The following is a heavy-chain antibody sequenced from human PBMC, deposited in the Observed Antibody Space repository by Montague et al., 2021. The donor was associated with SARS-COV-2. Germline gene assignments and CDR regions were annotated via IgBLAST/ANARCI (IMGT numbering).Heavy chain of an antibody. Sequence: SLRLSCAASGFTFSSYEMNWVRQAPGKGLEWVSYISSSGSTIYYADSVKGRFTISRDSAKNSLSLQMDRLRVDDTAIYYCASSLGTVTNYYFDSWGRGTQVTVSS. J-gene: IGHJ4*02. D-gene: IGHD4-11*01. V-gene: IGHV3-48*03. CDR1: GFTFSSYE. CDR3: ASSLGTVTNYYFDS. CDR2: ISSSGSTI.